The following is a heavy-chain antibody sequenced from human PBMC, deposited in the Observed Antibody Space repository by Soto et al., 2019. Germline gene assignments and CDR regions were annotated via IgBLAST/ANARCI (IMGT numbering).Heavy chain of an antibody. CDR1: GFTFSSYS. D-gene: IGHD3-10*01. V-gene: IGHV3-48*01. J-gene: IGHJ5*02. CDR3: ARGGGFGHYYGSGILFDP. CDR2: ISSSSSTI. Sequence: GGSLRLFCAASGFTFSSYSMNWVRQAPGKGLEWVSYISSSSSTIYYADSVKGRFTISRDNAKNSLYLQMNSLRAEDTAVYYCARGGGFGHYYGSGILFDPWGQGTLVTVSS.